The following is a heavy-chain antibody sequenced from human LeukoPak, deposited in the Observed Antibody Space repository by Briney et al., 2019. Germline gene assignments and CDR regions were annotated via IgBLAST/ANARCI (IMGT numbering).Heavy chain of an antibody. V-gene: IGHV4-39*01. Sequence: SETLSLTCTVSGGSISSSSYYWGWIRQPPGKGLEWIGSIYYSGSTNYNPSLKSRVTMSVDTSKNQFSLKLSSVTAADTAVYYCARHWRPKGITMIRGVRPYYYMDVWGKGTTVTVSS. J-gene: IGHJ6*03. CDR2: IYYSGST. CDR1: GGSISSSSYY. D-gene: IGHD3-10*01. CDR3: ARHWRPKGITMIRGVRPYYYMDV.